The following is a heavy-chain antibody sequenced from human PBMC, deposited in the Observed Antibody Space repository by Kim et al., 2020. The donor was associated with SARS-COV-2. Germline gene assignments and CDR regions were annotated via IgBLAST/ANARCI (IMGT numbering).Heavy chain of an antibody. Sequence: ASVKVSCKASGYIFTNFAIQWVLQAPGQRLEWMGWINAGTGNTKFSQQFQGRVTFTRDTSANTASMELSSLGSEDTAVYYCARDLFHTGFDYWGQGTLVAVSS. D-gene: IGHD2-8*02. CDR2: INAGTGNT. V-gene: IGHV1-3*01. CDR3: ARDLFHTGFDY. CDR1: GYIFTNFA. J-gene: IGHJ4*02.